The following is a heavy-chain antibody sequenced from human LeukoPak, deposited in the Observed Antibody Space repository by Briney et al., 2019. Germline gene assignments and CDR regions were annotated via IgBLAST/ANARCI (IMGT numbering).Heavy chain of an antibody. CDR2: INPSGGST. Sequence: GASVKVSCKASGYTFTSYYMHWVRQAPGQGLEWMGIINPSGGSTSYAQKFQGRVTMTRDTSTSTVYMELSSLRSEDTAVYYCARDGGIAARRGYYYYYMDVWGKGTTVTVSS. J-gene: IGHJ6*03. V-gene: IGHV1-46*01. CDR1: GYTFTSYY. CDR3: ARDGGIAARRGYYYYYMDV. D-gene: IGHD6-6*01.